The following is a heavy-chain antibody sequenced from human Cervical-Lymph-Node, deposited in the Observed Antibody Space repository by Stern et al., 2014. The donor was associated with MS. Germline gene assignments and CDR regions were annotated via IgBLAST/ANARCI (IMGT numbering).Heavy chain of an antibody. V-gene: IGHV1-69*01. CDR3: ARDPGGSFSNWFDS. CDR1: GGLFSNFA. Sequence: VHLVESGAEVKKPGSSVKVSCKASGGLFSNFAINWVRQAPGQGLEWMGGIIPIFGTPNYAQKFRGRLTITADESTSTAYLDLSSLISDDTAMYYCARDPGGSFSNWFDSWGQGTLVTVSS. CDR2: IIPIFGTP. J-gene: IGHJ5*01. D-gene: IGHD1-26*01.